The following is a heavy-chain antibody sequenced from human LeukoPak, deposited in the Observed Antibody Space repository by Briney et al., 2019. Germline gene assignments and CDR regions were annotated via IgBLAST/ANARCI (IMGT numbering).Heavy chain of an antibody. CDR2: SNPNSGGT. J-gene: IGHJ4*02. Sequence: ASVKVSCKASGYTFTGYYVHWVRQAPGQGLEWMGWSNPNSGGTHYAQKFQGRVTMTRDTSISTAYMELSMLTPDDTAVYYCARHYGSGSPEYYFDYWGQGTLVTVSS. D-gene: IGHD3-10*01. CDR1: GYTFTGYY. CDR3: ARHYGSGSPEYYFDY. V-gene: IGHV1-2*02.